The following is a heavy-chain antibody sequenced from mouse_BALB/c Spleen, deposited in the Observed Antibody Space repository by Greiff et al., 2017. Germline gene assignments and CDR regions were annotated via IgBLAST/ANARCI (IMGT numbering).Heavy chain of an antibody. CDR2: INPSTGYT. V-gene: IGHV1-7*01. CDR1: GYTFTSYW. CDR3: AREEDFHAMDY. Sequence: VKLMESGAELAKPGASVKMSCKASGYTFTSYWMHWVKQRPGQGLEWIGYINPSTGYTEYNQKFKDKATLTADKSSSTAYMQLSSLTSEDSAVYYCAREEDFHAMDYWGQGTSVTVSS. J-gene: IGHJ4*01.